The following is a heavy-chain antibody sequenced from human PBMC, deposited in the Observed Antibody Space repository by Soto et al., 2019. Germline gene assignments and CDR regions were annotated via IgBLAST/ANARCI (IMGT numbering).Heavy chain of an antibody. V-gene: IGHV3-7*03. CDR1: GFKFSDYW. D-gene: IGHD3-16*02. J-gene: IGHJ4*02. Sequence: PGGSLSLSCAASGFKFSDYWMSWVRQAPGKGLEWVGNIKHDTSEAHYADSVKGRFTITRDNIKNFLFLQMNGLRSDDTASYYCARDGLLFSGPYRPSRFDYWGLGTMVTVYS. CDR2: IKHDTSEA. CDR3: ARDGLLFSGPYRPSRFDY.